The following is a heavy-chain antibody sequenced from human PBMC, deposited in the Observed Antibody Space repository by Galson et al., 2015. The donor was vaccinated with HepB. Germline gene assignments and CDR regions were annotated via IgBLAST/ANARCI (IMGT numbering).Heavy chain of an antibody. D-gene: IGHD3-10*01. V-gene: IGHV1-69*06. CDR3: VREEGYYSGSGSFDY. J-gene: IGHJ4*02. CDR2: IIAIFSTA. Sequence: SVKVFCKASGGIFNSYAISWVRQAPGQGLEWMGGIIAIFSTANYAQKFQGRVTITADKSTNTAYMELSSLRSEDTAVYYCVREEGYYSGSGSFDYWGQGTLVAVSS. CDR1: GGIFNSYA.